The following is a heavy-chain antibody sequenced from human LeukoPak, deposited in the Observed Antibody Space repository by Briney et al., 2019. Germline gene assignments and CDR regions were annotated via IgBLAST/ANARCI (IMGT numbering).Heavy chain of an antibody. Sequence: SETLSPTCTVSGGSISGYYWSWIRQPPGKGLEWIGYIYYTGSTNYNPSLKSRVTASVDTSKNQFSLKLSSVTAADTAVYYCARRPYYYDRSGYVDYLDYWGQGTLVTVSS. V-gene: IGHV4-59*08. J-gene: IGHJ4*02. CDR2: IYYTGST. D-gene: IGHD3-22*01. CDR1: GGSISGYY. CDR3: ARRPYYYDRSGYVDYLDY.